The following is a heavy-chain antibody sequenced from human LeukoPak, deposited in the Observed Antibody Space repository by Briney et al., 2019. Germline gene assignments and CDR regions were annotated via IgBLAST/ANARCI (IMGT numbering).Heavy chain of an antibody. D-gene: IGHD3-16*01. CDR2: IIPIFGIA. V-gene: IGHV1-69*04. CDR1: GGTFSSYA. J-gene: IGHJ3*02. CDR3: ARRSRTADYGFDI. Sequence: SVKVSCKASGGTFSSYAISWVRQAPGQGLEWMGRIIPIFGIANYAQKFQGRVTITADKSTSTAYMELSSLRSEDTAVYYCARRSRTADYGFDIWGQGTMVTVSS.